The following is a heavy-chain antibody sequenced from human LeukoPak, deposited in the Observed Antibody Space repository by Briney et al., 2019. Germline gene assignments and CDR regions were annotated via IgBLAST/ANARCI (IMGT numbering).Heavy chain of an antibody. CDR1: GGTFSSYA. V-gene: IGHV1-69*04. D-gene: IGHD3-22*01. CDR3: ARLWDYYDSSGSRDYFDY. CDR2: IIPILGIA. Sequence: ASVKVSCKASGGTFSSYAMSWVRQAPGQGLEWMGRIIPILGIANYAQKFQGRVTITADKSTSTAYMELSSLRSEDTAVYYCARLWDYYDSSGSRDYFDYWGQGTLVTVPS. J-gene: IGHJ4*02.